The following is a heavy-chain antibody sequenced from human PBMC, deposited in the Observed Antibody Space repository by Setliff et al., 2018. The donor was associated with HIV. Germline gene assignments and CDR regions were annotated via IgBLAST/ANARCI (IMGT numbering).Heavy chain of an antibody. CDR1: GGSISSSFHY. Sequence: SETLSLTCTVSGGSISSSFHYWGWIRQPPGKGLEWIASLYYSGNTYYNPSLASRVSISIDASKSQFSLKLTSVTAADTAVYYCARGESSSWVYDYYMDVWGKGTTVTV. V-gene: IGHV4-39*07. CDR2: LYYSGNT. D-gene: IGHD6-13*01. CDR3: ARGESSSWVYDYYMDV. J-gene: IGHJ6*03.